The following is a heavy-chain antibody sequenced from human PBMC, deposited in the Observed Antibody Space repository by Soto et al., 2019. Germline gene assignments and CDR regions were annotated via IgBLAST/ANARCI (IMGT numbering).Heavy chain of an antibody. CDR2: IGGSGGGA. V-gene: IGHV3-23*01. CDR3: AKDAPGSGWLSDY. D-gene: IGHD3-22*01. CDR1: GFTLSIYA. Sequence: PGGSLRLSCAASGFTLSIYAMSWVRQAPGKGLEWVSTIGGSGGGASYADIVRGRFTISRDNSQNTLYLQMNSLRAEDTAVYYCAKDAPGSGWLSDYWGQGTLVTVSS. J-gene: IGHJ4*02.